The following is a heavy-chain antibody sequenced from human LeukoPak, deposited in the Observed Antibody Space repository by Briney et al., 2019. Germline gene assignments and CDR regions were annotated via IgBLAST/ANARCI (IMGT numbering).Heavy chain of an antibody. V-gene: IGHV1-18*01. CDR3: ARDTLGPYYDFWSGYRTGFDY. Sequence: ASVKVSCKASGYIFTTYGISWVRQAPGQGLEWMGWISAHNGNTNYAQKFQGRVTMTTDTSTSTAYMEVRSLRSDDTAVYYCARDTLGPYYDFWSGYRTGFDYWGQGTLVTVSS. D-gene: IGHD3-3*01. CDR1: GYIFTTYG. CDR2: ISAHNGNT. J-gene: IGHJ4*02.